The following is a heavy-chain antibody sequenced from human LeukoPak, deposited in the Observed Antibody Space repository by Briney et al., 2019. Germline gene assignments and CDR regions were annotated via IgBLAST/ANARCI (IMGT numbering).Heavy chain of an antibody. CDR3: ARGGGVVIEYNWFDP. CDR1: GGSISSYY. V-gene: IGHV4-59*01. CDR2: IYYSGST. J-gene: IGHJ5*02. D-gene: IGHD3-3*01. Sequence: SETLSLTCTDSGGSISSYYWSWIRQPPGKGLEWIGYIYYSGSTNYNPSLKSRVTISVDTSKNQFSLKLSSVTAADTAVYYCARGGGVVIEYNWFDPWGQGTLVTVSS.